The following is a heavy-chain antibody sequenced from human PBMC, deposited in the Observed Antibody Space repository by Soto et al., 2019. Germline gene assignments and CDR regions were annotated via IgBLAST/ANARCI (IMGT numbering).Heavy chain of an antibody. V-gene: IGHV4-59*08. CDR3: ARRYGYYFDY. CDR2: IYYSGST. CDR1: GGSIRSYY. Sequence: QVQLQESGPGLVKPSETLSLTCTVSGGSIRSYYWSWIRQPPGKGLEWIGYIYYSGSTNYNPSLKSRVTIAVDTSKNQLSLKLSSVTAADTAVYYCARRYGYYFDYWGHGTLVTFSS. J-gene: IGHJ4*01. D-gene: IGHD4-17*01.